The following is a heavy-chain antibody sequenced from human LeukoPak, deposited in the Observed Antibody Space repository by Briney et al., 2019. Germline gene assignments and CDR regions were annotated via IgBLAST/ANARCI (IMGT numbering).Heavy chain of an antibody. V-gene: IGHV3-33*01. CDR2: IWYDGSNK. Sequence: GRSLRLSCAASGFTFSSYGMHWVRQAPGKGLEWVAVIWYDGSNKYYADSVKGRFTISRDNSKNTLYLQMNSLRAEDTAVYYCARGDYDYVWGSYRPAHFDYWGLGTLVTVSS. J-gene: IGHJ4*02. CDR1: GFTFSSYG. CDR3: ARGDYDYVWGSYRPAHFDY. D-gene: IGHD3-16*02.